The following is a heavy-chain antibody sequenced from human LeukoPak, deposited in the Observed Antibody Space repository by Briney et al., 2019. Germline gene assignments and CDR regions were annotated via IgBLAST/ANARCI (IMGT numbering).Heavy chain of an antibody. J-gene: IGHJ3*02. CDR3: ARLMGGSYYLYAFDI. CDR2: IYYSGST. D-gene: IGHD1-26*01. Sequence: SETLSLTCTVSGGSISSSSYYWGWIRQPPGKGLEWIGSIYYSGSTYYNPSLKSRVTISVDTSKNQFSLKLSSVTAADTAVYYCARLMGGSYYLYAFDIWGQGTMVTVSS. CDR1: GGSISSSSYY. V-gene: IGHV4-39*01.